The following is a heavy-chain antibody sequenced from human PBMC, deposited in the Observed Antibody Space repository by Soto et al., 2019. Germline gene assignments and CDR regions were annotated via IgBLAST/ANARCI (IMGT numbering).Heavy chain of an antibody. J-gene: IGHJ4*02. CDR3: AKDRGIVVVPAAMVY. D-gene: IGHD2-2*01. Sequence: PGGSLRLPCAASGFTFSSYAMTWVRQAPGKGLEWVSAFSGSGGSTYYADSVKGRFTISRDNSKNTLYLQMNSLRAEDTAVYYCAKDRGIVVVPAAMVYWGQGTLVTVSS. V-gene: IGHV3-23*01. CDR2: FSGSGGST. CDR1: GFTFSSYA.